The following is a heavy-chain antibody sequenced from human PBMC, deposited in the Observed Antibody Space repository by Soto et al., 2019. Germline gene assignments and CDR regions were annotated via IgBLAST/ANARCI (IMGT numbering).Heavy chain of an antibody. D-gene: IGHD6-13*01. J-gene: IGHJ4*02. CDR1: GFTFSNSA. CDR2: ISSSGGST. Sequence: GGSRRLPCSASGFTFSNSAMHWFRQAPGKGLEYVSAISSSGGSTYYADSVKGRFTISRDNSKNTLYLQMSSLRVEDTAVYYCVKGYSSSWYVWFDYWGQGTLVTVSS. V-gene: IGHV3-64D*06. CDR3: VKGYSSSWYVWFDY.